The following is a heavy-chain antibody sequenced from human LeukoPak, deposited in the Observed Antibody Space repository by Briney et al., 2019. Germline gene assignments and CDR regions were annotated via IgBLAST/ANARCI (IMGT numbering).Heavy chain of an antibody. J-gene: IGHJ4*02. D-gene: IGHD4-17*01. CDR1: GFTFSSYW. CDR3: ARYDNDYGDYHFDY. CDR2: INSDGSST. Sequence: GGSLRLSCAASGFTFSSYWMHWVRQAPGKGLVWVSRINSDGSSTSYADPVKGRFTISRDNAKNTLYLQMNSLRAEDTAVYYCARYDNDYGDYHFDYWGQGTLVTVSS. V-gene: IGHV3-74*01.